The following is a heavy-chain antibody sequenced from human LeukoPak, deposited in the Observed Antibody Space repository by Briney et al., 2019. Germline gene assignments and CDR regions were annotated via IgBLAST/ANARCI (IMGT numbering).Heavy chain of an antibody. D-gene: IGHD3-22*01. Sequence: PGTSLRLACAACGFTFSSHSMNWVRQAPGKGLEWVSYISSSSSTIYYADSVKGRFTISRDNAKNSLYLQMNSLRAEDTAVYYCARGAYYYEDWGQGTLVTVSS. CDR3: ARGAYYYED. CDR1: GFTFSSHS. CDR2: ISSSSSTI. J-gene: IGHJ4*02. V-gene: IGHV3-48*01.